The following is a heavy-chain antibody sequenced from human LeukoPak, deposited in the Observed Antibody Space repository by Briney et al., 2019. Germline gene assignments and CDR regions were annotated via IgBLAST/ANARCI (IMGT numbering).Heavy chain of an antibody. D-gene: IGHD1-20*01. CDR2: INPSGGST. Sequence: ASVKVSCKAAGGTFSSYAISWVRQAPGQGLEWMGLINPSGGSTTYAQKFQGRVTMTRDMSTSTVYMELSSLRSEDTAVYYCARGANWNYDYWGQGTLVTVSS. J-gene: IGHJ4*02. CDR1: GGTFSSYA. V-gene: IGHV1-46*01. CDR3: ARGANWNYDY.